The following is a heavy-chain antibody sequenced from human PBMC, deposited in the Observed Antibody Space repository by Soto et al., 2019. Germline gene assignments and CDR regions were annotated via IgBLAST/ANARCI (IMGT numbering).Heavy chain of an antibody. V-gene: IGHV3-23*01. CDR3: AKDRMSDNGVWDAVDV. Sequence: EAQLSESGGGLVQPGGSLRLSCAASGFIFNNYAMNWVRQAPGKGLEWVSGIGGGKGDEKEYADSVKGRFTISRDSSKNALFLQLNSLRDEDTAVDYCAKDRMSDNGVWDAVDVWGPVAMVTGSS. CDR2: IGGGKGDEK. D-gene: IGHD2-15*01. J-gene: IGHJ3*01. CDR1: GFIFNNYA.